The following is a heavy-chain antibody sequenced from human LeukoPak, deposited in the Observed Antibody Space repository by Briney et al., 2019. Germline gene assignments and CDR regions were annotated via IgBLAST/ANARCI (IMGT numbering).Heavy chain of an antibody. V-gene: IGHV3-48*04. Sequence: GGSLRLSCAASGFTFTGHNMNWVRQAPGKGLEWVSFVSISSGTIYYADSVKGRFSISRDNAKSSLDLQMNSLRAEDTAVYYCARRAEIFSGYDLLDYWGQGTLVTVSS. CDR3: ARRAEIFSGYDLLDY. CDR1: GFTFTGHN. J-gene: IGHJ4*02. CDR2: VSISSGTI. D-gene: IGHD5-12*01.